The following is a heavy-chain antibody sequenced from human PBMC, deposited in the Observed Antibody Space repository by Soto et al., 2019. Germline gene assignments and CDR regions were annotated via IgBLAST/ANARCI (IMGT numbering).Heavy chain of an antibody. Sequence: EVQLLESGGGLVQPGGSLRLSCTASGFTIISYAMSWVRQSPGKGLEWVSAISGSGDTTYAADSVKGRFTSSRDNSKNTLYLQMHSLRAEDTAVYFCVKDPYDKIWCSYVRYFDHWGQGTLVTVAS. V-gene: IGHV3-23*01. J-gene: IGHJ4*02. CDR2: ISGSGDTT. CDR3: VKDPYDKIWCSYVRYFDH. D-gene: IGHD3-16*01. CDR1: GFTIISYA.